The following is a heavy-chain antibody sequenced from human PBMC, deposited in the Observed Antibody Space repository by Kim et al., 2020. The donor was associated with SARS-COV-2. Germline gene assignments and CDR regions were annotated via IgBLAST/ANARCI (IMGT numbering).Heavy chain of an antibody. D-gene: IGHD3-16*02. Sequence: GGSLRLSCAASGFTFSSYGMHWVRQAPGKGLEWVAVISYDGSNKYYADSVKGRFTISRDNSKNTLYLQMNSLRAEDTAVYYCAKDLTGYDYVWGSYRYYYYYGMDVWGQGTTVTVSS. CDR3: AKDLTGYDYVWGSYRYYYYYGMDV. J-gene: IGHJ6*02. V-gene: IGHV3-30*18. CDR1: GFTFSSYG. CDR2: ISYDGSNK.